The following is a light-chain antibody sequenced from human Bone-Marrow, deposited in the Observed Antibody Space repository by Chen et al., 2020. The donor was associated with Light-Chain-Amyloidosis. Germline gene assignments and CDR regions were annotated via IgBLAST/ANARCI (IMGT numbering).Light chain of an antibody. Sequence: SYELTQPPSVSVSPGQTARITCSGDDLPTKYAYWYQQKPGQAPVLVIHRDTERPSGISERFSGSSSGTTATLTISGCQAEDETDYHGQSADSSGTYEVIFGGGTKLTVL. V-gene: IGLV3-25*03. CDR1: DLPTKY. CDR2: RDT. J-gene: IGLJ2*01. CDR3: QSADSSGTYEVI.